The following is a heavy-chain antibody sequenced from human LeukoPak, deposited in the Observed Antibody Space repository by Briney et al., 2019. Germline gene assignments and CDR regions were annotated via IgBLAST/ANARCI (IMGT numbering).Heavy chain of an antibody. Sequence: GASVKVSCKASGYTFTSNDINWVRQAPGQGLEWMGWMNPNSGNTGYAQKFRGRITMTRNTSISTAYVELSSLTSDDTAVYYCARRGYDILTGYYHYGMDVWGQGTTVTVSS. J-gene: IGHJ6*02. V-gene: IGHV1-8*01. D-gene: IGHD3-9*01. CDR1: GYTFTSND. CDR3: ARRGYDILTGYYHYGMDV. CDR2: MNPNSGNT.